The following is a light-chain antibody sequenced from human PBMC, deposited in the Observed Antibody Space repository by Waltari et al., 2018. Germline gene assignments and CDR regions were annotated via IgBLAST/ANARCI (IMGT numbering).Light chain of an antibody. CDR2: RNN. J-gene: IGLJ3*02. Sequence: QSVLTQPPSASGTPGQRVTISCSGSSSNIGSNFVCWYQHLPGTAPKLLIYRNNHRPSGVPVRFSGSKSGTSASLAISGLRSEDEADYYCAAWDDSLTVRFGGGTKLTVL. CDR1: SSNIGSNF. CDR3: AAWDDSLTVR. V-gene: IGLV1-47*01.